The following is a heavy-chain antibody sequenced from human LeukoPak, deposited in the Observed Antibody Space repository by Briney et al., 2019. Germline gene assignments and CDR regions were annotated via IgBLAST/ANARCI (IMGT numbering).Heavy chain of an antibody. J-gene: IGHJ4*02. V-gene: IGHV3-74*01. CDR3: ARQSTPHGNFDY. CDR2: MNGEGTTT. D-gene: IGHD5-24*01. CDR1: GLTFRTTW. Sequence: GGSLRLSCATSGLTFRTTWMHWVRQAPGKGLMWVSRMNGEGTTTDYADSVKGRFTVSRDNAKKSLFLQMSSLRAEDTAIYYCARQSTPHGNFDYWGQGTLVTVSS.